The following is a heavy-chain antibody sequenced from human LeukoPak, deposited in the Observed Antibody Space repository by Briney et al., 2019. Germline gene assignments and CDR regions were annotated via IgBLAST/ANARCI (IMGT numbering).Heavy chain of an antibody. CDR1: GGSISSYY. J-gene: IGHJ4*02. CDR3: ARGRLGILPGR. D-gene: IGHD2-15*01. Sequence: SETLSLTCTVSGGSISSYYWSWIRQPPGKGLEWIGYIYYSGSTNYKPSLKSRVTISVDTSKIQFSLKLSSVTAADTAVYYCARGRLGILPGRWGQGTLVTVSS. V-gene: IGHV4-59*01. CDR2: IYYSGST.